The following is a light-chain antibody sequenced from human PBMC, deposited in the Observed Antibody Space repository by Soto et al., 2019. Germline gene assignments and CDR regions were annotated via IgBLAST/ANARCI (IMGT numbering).Light chain of an antibody. V-gene: IGKV3-15*01. J-gene: IGKJ1*01. CDR1: QSVSNN. CDR3: QQYGSSPRT. CDR2: GAS. Sequence: ELLMTQSPATLSVSPGGRATLSCRASQSVSNNYLAWYQQKPGQAPRLLIYGASTRATGIPARFSGSGSGTEFTLTISSLQSEDFAVYYCQQYGSSPRTFGQGTKVDI.